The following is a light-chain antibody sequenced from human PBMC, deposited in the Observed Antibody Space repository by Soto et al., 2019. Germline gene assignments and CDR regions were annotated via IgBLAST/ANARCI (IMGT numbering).Light chain of an antibody. J-gene: IGKJ1*01. Sequence: DIQMTQSPSSLPASVGDRVTIPCRASPGTRSYLAWYQQKQGKAPTLLIWPASTLQSGVASLLSGGGAGRAFTLTISSLQSDDFVVFYCQQYNSWPPMTFGQGTKVDNK. CDR3: QQYNSWPPMT. CDR1: PGTRSY. CDR2: PAS. V-gene: IGKV1-27*01.